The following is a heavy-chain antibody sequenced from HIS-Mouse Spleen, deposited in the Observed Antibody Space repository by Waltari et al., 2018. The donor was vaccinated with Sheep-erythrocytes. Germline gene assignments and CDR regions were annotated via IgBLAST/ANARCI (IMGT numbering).Heavy chain of an antibody. CDR2: IYYSGST. D-gene: IGHD3-10*01. V-gene: IGHV4-31*03. CDR1: GGSISSGGYY. J-gene: IGHJ2*01. CDR3: ARLITMVRGVTWYFDL. Sequence: PGLVKPSQTLSLTCTVSGGSISSGGYYWSWIRQHPGKGLEWIGYIYYSGSTYHNPSLKSRVTISVDTSKNQFSLKLSSVTAADTAVYYCARLITMVRGVTWYFDLWGRGTLVTVSS.